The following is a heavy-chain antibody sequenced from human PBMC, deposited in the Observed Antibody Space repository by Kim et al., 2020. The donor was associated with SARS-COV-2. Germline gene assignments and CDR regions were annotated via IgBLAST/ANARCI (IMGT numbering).Heavy chain of an antibody. CDR2: ISSSSSYT. V-gene: IGHV3-11*05. CDR1: GFTFSDYY. J-gene: IGHJ6*02. Sequence: GGSLRLSCAASGFTFSDYYMSWIRQAPGKGLEWVSYISSSSSYTNYADSVKGRFTISRDNAKNSLYLQMNSLRAEDTAVYYCARDLWSPIAVAGTDPPNYYYYGMDVWGQGTTVTVSS. D-gene: IGHD6-19*01. CDR3: ARDLWSPIAVAGTDPPNYYYYGMDV.